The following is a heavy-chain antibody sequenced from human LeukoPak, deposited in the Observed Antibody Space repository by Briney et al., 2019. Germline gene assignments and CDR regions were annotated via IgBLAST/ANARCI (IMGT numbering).Heavy chain of an antibody. J-gene: IGHJ3*02. CDR3: AKDTYYYDSSGSPGGAFDI. Sequence: SETLSLTCTVSGGSISSSNYYWGWIRQPPGKGLEWIGSIYYSGSTYYNPSLKSRVTISVDTSKNRFSLKLTSVTAADTAVYYCAKDTYYYDSSGSPGGAFDIWGQGTMVTVSS. CDR2: IYYSGST. V-gene: IGHV4-39*02. D-gene: IGHD3-22*01. CDR1: GGSISSSNYY.